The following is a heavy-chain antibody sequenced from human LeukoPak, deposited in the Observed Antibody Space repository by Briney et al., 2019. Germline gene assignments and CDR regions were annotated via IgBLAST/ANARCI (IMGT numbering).Heavy chain of an antibody. J-gene: IGHJ5*02. CDR2: INPRGTST. Sequence: ASVKASCKASGYSFTSHYMHWVRQAPGQGLEWMGLINPRGTSTIYAEKFQGRIIMTRDMSTTTDYMELSSLKSDDTAVYYCARDNSIHERGWWFDPWGQGTLVTVSS. V-gene: IGHV1-46*01. D-gene: IGHD4-23*01. CDR3: ARDNSIHERGWWFDP. CDR1: GYSFTSHY.